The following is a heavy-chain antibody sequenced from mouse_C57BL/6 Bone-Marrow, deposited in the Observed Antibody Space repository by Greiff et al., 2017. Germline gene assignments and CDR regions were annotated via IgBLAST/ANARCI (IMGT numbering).Heavy chain of an antibody. CDR2: IYPGDGDT. J-gene: IGHJ3*01. CDR1: GYAFSSYW. CDR3: ARGAY. Sequence: VKLMESGAELVKPGASVTISCKASGYAFSSYWMNWVKQRPGKSLEWIGQIYPGDGDTNYNGKFKGKATLTADKSSSTAYMQLSSRTADDSAVYFCARGAYWGQGTLVTVSA. V-gene: IGHV1-80*01.